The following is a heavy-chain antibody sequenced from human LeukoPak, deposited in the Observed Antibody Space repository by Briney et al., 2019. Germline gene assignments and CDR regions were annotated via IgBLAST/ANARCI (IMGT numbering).Heavy chain of an antibody. CDR2: INHSGST. Sequence: SEALSLTCTVSGGSIGSSSYYWGWIRQPPGKGLEWIGEINHSGSTNYNPSLKSRATISVDTSKNQFSLKLSSVTAADTAVYYCVRGRYSSGWFKDKNWFDPWGQGIPVTVSS. V-gene: IGHV4-39*07. D-gene: IGHD6-19*01. CDR3: VRGRYSSGWFKDKNWFDP. CDR1: GGSIGSSSYY. J-gene: IGHJ5*02.